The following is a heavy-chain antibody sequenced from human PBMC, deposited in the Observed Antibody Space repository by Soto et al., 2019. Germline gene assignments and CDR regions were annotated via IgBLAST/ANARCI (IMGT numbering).Heavy chain of an antibody. J-gene: IGHJ6*02. V-gene: IGHV7-4-1*01. D-gene: IGHD3-3*01. CDR1: GYTFTSYA. Sequence: ASVKVSCKASGYTFTSYAMNWVRQAPGHGLEWMGWSNTNTGNPTYAQGFTGRFVFSLDTSVSTAYLQICSLKAEDTAVYYCARDRPLTTTYYDFWSGYPYYYYGMDVWGQGTTVTVSS. CDR3: ARDRPLTTTYYDFWSGYPYYYYGMDV. CDR2: SNTNTGNP.